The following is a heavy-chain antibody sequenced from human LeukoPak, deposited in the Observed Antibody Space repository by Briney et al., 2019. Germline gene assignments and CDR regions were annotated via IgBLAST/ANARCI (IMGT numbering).Heavy chain of an antibody. J-gene: IGHJ3*02. V-gene: IGHV3-48*02. CDR3: ARGDTLSDLNAFDI. CDR1: GFSCSDYT. CDR2: ITVSSSP. Sequence: AGRSLRLSCAASGFSCSDYTMNWVRQAPGKGLEWLSYITVSSSPYYIGSVQGRFTISRDNAKNSLYLQMNSLRDEDTAMYYCARGDTLSDLNAFDIWGQGTMVTVSS.